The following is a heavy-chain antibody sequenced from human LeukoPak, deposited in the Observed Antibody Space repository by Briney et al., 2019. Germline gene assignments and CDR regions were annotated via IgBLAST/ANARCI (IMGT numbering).Heavy chain of an antibody. Sequence: GASLRPSCAASGFTFRSYAMSWVRQAPGKGLEWVSVINNSGGITYYADSVKGRFTISRDNSKNTLYLQMNSLRAEDTAVYYCATPGYSSGWYAYWGQGTLVTVSS. V-gene: IGHV3-23*01. CDR3: ATPGYSSGWYAY. CDR2: INNSGGIT. J-gene: IGHJ4*02. D-gene: IGHD6-19*01. CDR1: GFTFRSYA.